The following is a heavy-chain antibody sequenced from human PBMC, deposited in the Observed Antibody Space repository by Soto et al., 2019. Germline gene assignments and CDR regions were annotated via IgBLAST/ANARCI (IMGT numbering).Heavy chain of an antibody. CDR2: INGHTGST. J-gene: IGHJ4*02. CDR1: GNFCSKFG. Sequence: QVQLVQSGAEVKRPGASVKVSCKTPGNFCSKFGISWVRQAPGQGLEWMGWINGHTGSTNYAPKFRGRVTMTTDTSTGSLYMELSSLTSDDTAVYYCGRDGDQWDPRYLDYWGQGTLVSV. CDR3: GRDGDQWDPRYLDY. D-gene: IGHD1-26*01. V-gene: IGHV1-18*01.